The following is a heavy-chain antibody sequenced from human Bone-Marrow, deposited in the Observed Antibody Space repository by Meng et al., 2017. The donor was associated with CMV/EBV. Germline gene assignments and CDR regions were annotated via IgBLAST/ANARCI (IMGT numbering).Heavy chain of an antibody. Sequence: GGSPRLSCAASGFTFSSYEMNWVRQAPGKGLEWVSYISSSGSTIYYADSVTGRFTISRDNAKNSLYLQMNSLRAEDTAVYYCARDLCHSSSTSCRYYYYGMDVWGQGTTVSASS. CDR1: GFTFSSYE. J-gene: IGHJ6*02. D-gene: IGHD2-2*01. CDR3: ARDLCHSSSTSCRYYYYGMDV. CDR2: ISSSGSTI. V-gene: IGHV3-48*03.